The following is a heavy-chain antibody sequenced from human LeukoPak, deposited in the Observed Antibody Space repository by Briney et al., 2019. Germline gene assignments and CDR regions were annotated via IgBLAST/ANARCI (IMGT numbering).Heavy chain of an antibody. CDR3: ARDDTPVIVVVTAAVDY. V-gene: IGHV3-30*03. Sequence: GGSLRLSCAASGFTFSSYGMHWVRQAPGKGLEWVAVISYDGSNKYYADSVKGRFTISRDDSKNTLYLQMNSLRAEDTAVYYCARDDTPVIVVVTAAVDYWGQGTLVTVSS. J-gene: IGHJ4*02. CDR2: ISYDGSNK. D-gene: IGHD2-21*02. CDR1: GFTFSSYG.